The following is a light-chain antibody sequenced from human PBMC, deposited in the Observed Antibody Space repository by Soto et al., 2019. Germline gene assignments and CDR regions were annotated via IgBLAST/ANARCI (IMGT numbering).Light chain of an antibody. Sequence: DIQMTQSPSSLSASVGDRVTITCRASQSVGSYSNWYQQKAGKAPKLLIYAASSLQSGVPSRFSGSGSGTDLSLTINSLQPEDYATYFCQQPYNAPHTFGQGTNLEIK. J-gene: IGKJ2*01. CDR3: QQPYNAPHT. CDR2: AAS. V-gene: IGKV1-39*01. CDR1: QSVGSY.